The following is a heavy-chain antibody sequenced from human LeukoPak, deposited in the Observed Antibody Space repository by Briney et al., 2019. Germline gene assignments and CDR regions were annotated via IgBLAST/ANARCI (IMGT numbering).Heavy chain of an antibody. D-gene: IGHD3-16*01. Sequence: GGSLRLSCAVSGVTFSNAWMSWVRQAPGKGLEWVGLIKSKTDGETTDYAAPVKGRFVISRDDSINTLYLQMNRLNVEDTAVYYCITDPGEWQPFWGQGTMVTVS. CDR3: ITDPGEWQPF. CDR1: GVTFSNAW. V-gene: IGHV3-15*01. J-gene: IGHJ3*01. CDR2: IKSKTDGETT.